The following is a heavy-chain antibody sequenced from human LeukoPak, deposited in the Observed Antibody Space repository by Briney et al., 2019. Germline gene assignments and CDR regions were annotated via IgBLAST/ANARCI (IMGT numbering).Heavy chain of an antibody. J-gene: IGHJ6*02. CDR3: AKEYCGGDCWGSPRCMDV. CDR1: GFTFSSYG. V-gene: IGHV3-30*18. Sequence: PGRSLRLSCAASGFTFSSYGMHWVRQAPGKGLEWVAVISYDESNKYYADSVKGRFTISRDNSKNTLYLQMNSLRAEDTAVYYCAKEYCGGDCWGSPRCMDVWGQGTTVTVSS. D-gene: IGHD2-21*02. CDR2: ISYDESNK.